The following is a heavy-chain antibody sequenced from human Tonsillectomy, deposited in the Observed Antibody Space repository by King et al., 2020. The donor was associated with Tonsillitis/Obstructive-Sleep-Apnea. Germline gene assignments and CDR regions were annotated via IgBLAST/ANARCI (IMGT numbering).Heavy chain of an antibody. J-gene: IGHJ3*02. CDR3: AIDQLQYYYDSSGYWGDDAFDI. D-gene: IGHD3-22*01. CDR2: ISYDGSNK. Sequence: VQLVEAGGGVVQPGRSLRLSCAASGFTFSSYAMHWVRQDPGKGLEWVAVISYDGSNKYYADSVKGRFTISRDNSKNTLYLQMNSLRAEDTAVYYCAIDQLQYYYDSSGYWGDDAFDIWGQGTMVTVSS. V-gene: IGHV3-30*04. CDR1: GFTFSSYA.